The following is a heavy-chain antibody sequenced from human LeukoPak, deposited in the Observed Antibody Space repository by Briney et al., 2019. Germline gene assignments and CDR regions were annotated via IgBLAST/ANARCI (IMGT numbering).Heavy chain of an antibody. D-gene: IGHD3-22*01. CDR3: AKRGVVIRVILVGFHKEAYYFDS. Sequence: GGSLRLSSAVSGITLSNYVMSWVPQAPGKGLEWVAGISDSGGSTNYADSVKGRFTISRDNPKNTLYLQMNSLRAEDTAVYFCAKRGVVIRVILVGFHKEAYYFDSWGQGALVTVSS. CDR1: GITLSNYV. V-gene: IGHV3-23*01. J-gene: IGHJ4*02. CDR2: ISDSGGST.